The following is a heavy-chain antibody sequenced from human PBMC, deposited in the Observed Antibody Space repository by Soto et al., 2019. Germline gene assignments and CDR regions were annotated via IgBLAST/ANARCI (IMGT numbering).Heavy chain of an antibody. V-gene: IGHV3-33*01. CDR3: ARDGSGSYYTPGYFDY. CDR2: IWYDGSNK. D-gene: IGHD1-26*01. Sequence: LRLSCAASGFTFSSYGMHWVRQAPGKGLEWVAVIWYDGSNKYYADSVKGRFTISRDNSKNTLYLQMNSLRAEDTAVYYCARDGSGSYYTPGYFDYWGQGTLVTVSS. CDR1: GFTFSSYG. J-gene: IGHJ4*02.